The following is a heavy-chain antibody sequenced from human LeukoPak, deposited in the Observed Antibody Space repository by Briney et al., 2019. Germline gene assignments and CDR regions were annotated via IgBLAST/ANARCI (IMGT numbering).Heavy chain of an antibody. V-gene: IGHV4-34*01. D-gene: IGHD5-18*01. Sequence: SETLSLTCAVYGGSFSGYYWSWIRQPPGKGLEWIGEINHSGSTNYNPSLKSRVTISVDTSKNQFSLKLSSATAADTAVYYCARSSVVPAAHRGYSYGAFDYWGQGTLVTVSS. CDR2: INHSGST. J-gene: IGHJ4*02. CDR3: ARSSVVPAAHRGYSYGAFDY. CDR1: GGSFSGYY.